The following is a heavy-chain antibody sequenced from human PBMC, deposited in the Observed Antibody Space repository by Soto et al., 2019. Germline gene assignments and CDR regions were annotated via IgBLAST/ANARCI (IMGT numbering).Heavy chain of an antibody. CDR2: INAGNGNT. V-gene: IGHV1-3*01. D-gene: IGHD3-22*01. J-gene: IGHJ4*02. CDR1: GYTFTSYA. CDR3: ARDYDISGYPRYYFDY. Sequence: ASVKVSCKASGYTFTSYAMHWVRQAPGQRLEWMGWINAGNGNTKYSQKFQGRVTITRDTSASTAYMELSSLRSEDTAVYYCARDYDISGYPRYYFDYWGQGTLVTVSS.